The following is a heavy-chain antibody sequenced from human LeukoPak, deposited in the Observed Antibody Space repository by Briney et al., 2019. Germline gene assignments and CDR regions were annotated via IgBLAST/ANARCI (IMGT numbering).Heavy chain of an antibody. CDR3: ARGTIRSGGVSDGMMYYFDY. D-gene: IGHD1-26*01. J-gene: IGHJ4*02. Sequence: ASVKVSCTASGYTFTGYYMHWVRQAPGQGLQWMGWINPNSGGTNYAQKFQGWVTMTRDTSISTAYMELRRLRSDDTAVYYCARGTIRSGGVSDGMMYYFDYWGQGTLVTVSS. CDR2: INPNSGGT. V-gene: IGHV1-2*04. CDR1: GYTFTGYY.